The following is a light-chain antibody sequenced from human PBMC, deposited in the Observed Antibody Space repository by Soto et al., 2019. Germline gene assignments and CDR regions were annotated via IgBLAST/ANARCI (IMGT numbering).Light chain of an antibody. CDR1: QSVLYTSNNKNY. CDR2: WAS. Sequence: DIVMTQSPDSLAVSLGERATINCKSSQSVLYTSNNKNYLAWYQQKPGQPPKVLIYWASTRESGVPDRFSGRGSETDFTLTISSLQAEDVAVYYCQQYYTTPRTFGQGTKVEIK. V-gene: IGKV4-1*01. J-gene: IGKJ1*01. CDR3: QQYYTTPRT.